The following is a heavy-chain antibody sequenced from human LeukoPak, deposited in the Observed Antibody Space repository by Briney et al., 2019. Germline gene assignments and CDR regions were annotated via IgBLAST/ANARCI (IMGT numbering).Heavy chain of an antibody. Sequence: PSETLSLTCTVSGGSISSSTYYWGWIRQPPGKGLEWLRTIYYRGSTYYNPSLKSRVTISVDTSKNQFSLKLTSVTAADTAVYYGARLGRTYYDFWSGPWGQGTLVTVSS. CDR3: ARLGRTYYDFWSGP. D-gene: IGHD3-3*01. V-gene: IGHV4-39*01. J-gene: IGHJ5*02. CDR2: IYYRGST. CDR1: GGSISSSTYY.